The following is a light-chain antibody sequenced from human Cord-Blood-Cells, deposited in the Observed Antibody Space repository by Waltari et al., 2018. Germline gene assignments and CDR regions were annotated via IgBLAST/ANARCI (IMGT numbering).Light chain of an antibody. CDR3: SSYTSSSTPYV. CDR1: SSDVGGYNY. Sequence: QSALTQPASVSGSPGHLIPISCTGTSSDVGGYNYVSLYQQHPGKAPKLMIYEVSNRPSGVSNRFSGSKSGNTASLTISGLQAEDEADYYCSSYTSSSTPYVFGTGTKVTVL. CDR2: EVS. J-gene: IGLJ1*01. V-gene: IGLV2-14*01.